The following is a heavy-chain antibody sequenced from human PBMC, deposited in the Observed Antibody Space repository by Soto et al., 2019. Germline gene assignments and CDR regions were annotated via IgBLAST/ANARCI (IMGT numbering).Heavy chain of an antibody. V-gene: IGHV4-31*03. D-gene: IGHD6-13*01. CDR3: ARDGRGVAAAGPYYYRMDG. Sequence: SETLSLTCTVSGGSISSGGYYWSWIRQHPGKGLEWIGYIYYSGSTYYNPSLKSRVTISVDTSKNQFSLKLSSVTAADTAVYYGARDGRGVAAAGPYYYRMDGRGKRANVTVPA. CDR2: IYYSGST. J-gene: IGHJ6*01. CDR1: GGSISSGGYY.